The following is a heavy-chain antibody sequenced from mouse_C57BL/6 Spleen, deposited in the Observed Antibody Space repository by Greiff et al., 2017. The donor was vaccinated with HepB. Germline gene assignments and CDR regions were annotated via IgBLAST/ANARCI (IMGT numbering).Heavy chain of an antibody. Sequence: EVQLQQSGPELVKPGASVKIPCKASGYTFTDYNMDWVKQSHGKSLEWIGDINPNNGGTIYNQKFKGKATLTVDKSSSTAYLELRSLTSEDTAVYYCARRTGLRGFAYWGQGTLVTVSA. CDR2: INPNNGGT. CDR3: ARRTGLRGFAY. CDR1: GYTFTDYN. J-gene: IGHJ3*01. D-gene: IGHD2-4*01. V-gene: IGHV1-18*01.